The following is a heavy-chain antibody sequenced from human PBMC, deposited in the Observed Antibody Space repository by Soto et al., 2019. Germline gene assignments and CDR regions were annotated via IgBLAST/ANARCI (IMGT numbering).Heavy chain of an antibody. D-gene: IGHD3-10*01. CDR2: IWYDGSNK. CDR3: ARDPYYYGSGSYYKAQPRWWFDP. J-gene: IGHJ5*02. CDR1: GFTFSSYG. Sequence: GGSLRLSCAASGFTFSSYGMHWVRQAPGKGLEWVAVIWYDGSNKYYADSVKGRFTISRDNSKNTLYLQMNSLRAEDTAVYYCARDPYYYGSGSYYKAQPRWWFDPWGQGTLVTVSS. V-gene: IGHV3-33*01.